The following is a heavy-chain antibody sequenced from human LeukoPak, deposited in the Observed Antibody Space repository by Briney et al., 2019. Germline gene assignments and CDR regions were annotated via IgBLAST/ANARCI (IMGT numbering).Heavy chain of an antibody. CDR2: IWYDGSNK. CDR3: ARDRWFGESRYFDY. V-gene: IGHV3-33*01. CDR1: GFTFSSYG. D-gene: IGHD3-10*01. J-gene: IGHJ4*02. Sequence: GGSLRLSCAASGFTFSSYGMHWVRQAPGKGLEWVAVIWYDGSNKYYADSVKGRFTISRDNSKNTLYLQMNSLRDEDTAVYYCARDRWFGESRYFDYWGQGTLVTVSS.